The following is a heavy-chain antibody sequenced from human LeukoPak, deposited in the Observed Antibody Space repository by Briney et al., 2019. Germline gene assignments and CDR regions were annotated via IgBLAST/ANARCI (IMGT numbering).Heavy chain of an antibody. V-gene: IGHV1-18*01. Sequence: ASVKVSCKASGYTLTSYGISWVRQAPGQGLEWMGWISAYNGNTNYAQELQGRVTMTTDTSTSTAYMELRSLRSDDTAVYYCARDERWIYGRTFDYWGQGTLVTVSS. J-gene: IGHJ4*02. D-gene: IGHD2/OR15-2a*01. CDR2: ISAYNGNT. CDR3: ARDERWIYGRTFDY. CDR1: GYTLTSYG.